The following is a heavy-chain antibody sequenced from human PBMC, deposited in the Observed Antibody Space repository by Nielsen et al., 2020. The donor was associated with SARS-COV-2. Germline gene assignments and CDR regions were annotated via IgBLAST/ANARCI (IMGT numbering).Heavy chain of an antibody. Sequence: GESLKISCAASGIGFSSYEMNWVRQAPGKGLEWVSYISPSAGTVYYADSVKGRFTISRDNAKNSVYLQMNSLRVEDTGIYYCARDPGVAVGEDGFDTWGQGTMVTVSS. CDR1: GIGFSSYE. D-gene: IGHD6-19*01. V-gene: IGHV3-48*03. CDR3: ARDPGVAVGEDGFDT. CDR2: ISPSAGTV. J-gene: IGHJ3*02.